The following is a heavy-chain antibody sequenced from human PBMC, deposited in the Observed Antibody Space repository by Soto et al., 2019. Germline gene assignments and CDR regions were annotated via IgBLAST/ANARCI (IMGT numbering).Heavy chain of an antibody. J-gene: IGHJ6*02. V-gene: IGHV3-7*01. D-gene: IGHD4-17*01. CDR1: GFTFSSYW. CDR2: IKQDGSEK. Sequence: EVQLLESGGGLVQPGGSLRLSCAASGFTFSSYWMSWVRQAPGKGLEWVANIKQDGSEKYYVDFVKGRFTISRDNAKNSLYLQMNSLRAEDTAVYYCARDGYGDYLYYYGMDVWGQGTTVTVSS. CDR3: ARDGYGDYLYYYGMDV.